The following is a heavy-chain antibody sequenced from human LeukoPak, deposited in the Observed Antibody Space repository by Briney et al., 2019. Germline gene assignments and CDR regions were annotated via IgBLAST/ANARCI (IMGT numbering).Heavy chain of an antibody. CDR2: IYTSGST. V-gene: IGHV4-61*02. D-gene: IGHD5-24*01. Sequence: SQTLSLTCTVSGGSISSGSYYWSWIRQPAGKGLEWIGRIYTSGSTHYNPSLKSRVTISVDTSKNQFSLNLNPVTAADTAVYYCARDRGDGYNSHDYWGQGTLVTVSS. CDR3: ARDRGDGYNSHDY. J-gene: IGHJ4*02. CDR1: GGSISSGSYY.